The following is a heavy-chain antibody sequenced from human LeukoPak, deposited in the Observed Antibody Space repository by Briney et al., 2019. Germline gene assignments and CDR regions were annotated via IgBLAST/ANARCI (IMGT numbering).Heavy chain of an antibody. Sequence: PSETLSLTCTVSGDSINNFSYYWGWIRQPPGKGLEWIATIYYSGSTYYNPSLKSRVTISVDTSRNQFSLKLSSVTAADTAVYYCARATAVRADFFFDYWGQGTLVTVSS. V-gene: IGHV4-39*01. CDR2: IYYSGST. J-gene: IGHJ4*02. CDR1: GDSINNFSYY. CDR3: ARATAVRADFFFDY. D-gene: IGHD2-21*02.